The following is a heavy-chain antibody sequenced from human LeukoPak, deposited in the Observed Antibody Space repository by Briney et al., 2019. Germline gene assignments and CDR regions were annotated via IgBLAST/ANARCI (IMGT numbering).Heavy chain of an antibody. CDR2: IHHTGSA. D-gene: IGHD5-24*01. V-gene: IGHV4-59*01. Sequence: SETLSLTCTVSGGSIGSYYWNWIRQSPGKGLEWLGYIHHTGSANYSPSLRSRVTMSLDTSKNQFSLKLSSVTAADTAVYFCARDLEMSTVGYFHHWGQGTLVTVSS. CDR1: GGSIGSYY. CDR3: ARDLEMSTVGYFHH. J-gene: IGHJ1*01.